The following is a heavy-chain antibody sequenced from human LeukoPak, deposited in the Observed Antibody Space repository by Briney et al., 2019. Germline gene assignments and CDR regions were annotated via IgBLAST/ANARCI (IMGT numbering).Heavy chain of an antibody. D-gene: IGHD3-22*01. CDR1: GFSLNTRGGG. V-gene: IGHV2-5*02. Sequence: SGPTLVNPTQTLTQTCTFSGFSLNTRGGGVGWIRQPPGRALEWLALIYWDDDRRYSPSLKSRLTITKDTSKNQVVLTMTNMDPVDTATYFCAHRKNYYDSSVFDNWGQGTLVTVSS. CDR3: AHRKNYYDSSVFDN. CDR2: IYWDDDR. J-gene: IGHJ4*02.